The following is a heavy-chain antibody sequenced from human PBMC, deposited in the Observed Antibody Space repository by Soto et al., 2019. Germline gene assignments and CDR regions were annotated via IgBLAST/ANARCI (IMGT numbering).Heavy chain of an antibody. J-gene: IGHJ3*02. V-gene: IGHV3-21*04. Sequence: PGGSLRLSCAASGFTFSSYSMNWVRQAPGKGLEWVSSISSSSSYIYYADSVKGRFTISRDNSKNTLYLQMNSLRAEDMAVYYCATHPDNYAIDAFEIWGQGTMVTVSS. CDR1: GFTFSSYS. D-gene: IGHD4-4*01. CDR3: ATHPDNYAIDAFEI. CDR2: ISSSSSYI.